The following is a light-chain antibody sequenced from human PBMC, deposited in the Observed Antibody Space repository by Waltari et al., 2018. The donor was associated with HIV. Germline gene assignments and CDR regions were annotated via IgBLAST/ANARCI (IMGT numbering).Light chain of an antibody. CDR3: CSYAGRYTWV. J-gene: IGLJ3*02. CDR2: DVT. Sequence: QSALTQPRSVSGSPGQSVTISCSGTSSDVGGYNYVSWYQQHPGKAPKLMIYDVTVRPAGVPDRFSGSNSGNPASLTISGLQADDEADYYCCSYAGRYTWVFGGGTELTVL. V-gene: IGLV2-11*01. CDR1: SSDVGGYNY.